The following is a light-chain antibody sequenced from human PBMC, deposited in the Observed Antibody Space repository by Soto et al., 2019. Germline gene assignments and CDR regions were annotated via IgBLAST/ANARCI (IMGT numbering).Light chain of an antibody. CDR1: QSISSW. Sequence: DIQMTQSPSTLSASVGDRVTITCRASQSISSWLAWYQQKPGKAPKLLIYKASSLESGVPSRFSGGGSGTEFTLTISSLQPADFATYYCQQYNSYTWTFGQGTKVEIK. V-gene: IGKV1-5*03. J-gene: IGKJ1*01. CDR2: KAS. CDR3: QQYNSYTWT.